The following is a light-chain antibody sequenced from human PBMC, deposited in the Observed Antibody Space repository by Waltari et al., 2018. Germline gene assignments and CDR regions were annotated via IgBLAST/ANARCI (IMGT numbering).Light chain of an antibody. Sequence: QSVLTQPPSVSGAPGPRVTISCTGSSANIGAGYDVHWYQPLPGTAPKLLIYGNSNRPSGVPDRFSGSKSGTSASLAITGLQAEDEADYYCQSYDSSLSGGVFGGGTKLTVL. V-gene: IGLV1-40*01. CDR2: GNS. CDR1: SANIGAGYD. J-gene: IGLJ2*01. CDR3: QSYDSSLSGGV.